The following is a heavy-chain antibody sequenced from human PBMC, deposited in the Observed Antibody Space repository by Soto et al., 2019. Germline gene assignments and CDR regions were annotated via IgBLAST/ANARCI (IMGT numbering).Heavy chain of an antibody. CDR3: ARVIVRGSSQKNFFDY. J-gene: IGHJ4*02. V-gene: IGHV1-2*02. Sequence: QVQLVQSGAEVKKPGASVKVSCKASGYTFTGYYMHWVRQAPGQGLEWMGWINPNSGGTNYAQKFQGRVTMTRDTSISTAYMELSRLRSDDTAVYYCARVIVRGSSQKNFFDYWGQGTLVTVSS. CDR1: GYTFTGYY. CDR2: INPNSGGT. D-gene: IGHD3-10*01.